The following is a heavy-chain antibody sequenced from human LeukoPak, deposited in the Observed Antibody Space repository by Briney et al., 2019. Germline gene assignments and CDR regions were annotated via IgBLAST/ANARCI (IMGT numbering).Heavy chain of an antibody. CDR1: GFTFSSYA. CDR3: AKRGLVGSSGFKNNWFDP. Sequence: PGGSLRLSCAASGFTFSSYAMSWVRQAPGKGLEWVSAVSGSGGTTYYADSVKGRFTISRDNSKDTLYLQVNRLRAEDTAVYYCAKRGLVGSSGFKNNWFDPWGQGTLVTVSS. D-gene: IGHD3-22*01. J-gene: IGHJ5*02. CDR2: VSGSGGTT. V-gene: IGHV3-23*01.